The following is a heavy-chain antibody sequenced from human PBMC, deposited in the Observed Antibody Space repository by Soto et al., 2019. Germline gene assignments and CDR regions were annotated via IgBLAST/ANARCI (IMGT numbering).Heavy chain of an antibody. D-gene: IGHD1-26*01. Sequence: EVQLLESGGGLVQPGGSLRLSCAASGFTFSSYAITWVRQAPGKGLEWVSVISGSGDRTYYADSVKGRFTISRDNSKNTLYLQMNSLRAEDTAVYYCASGRGRYFYYGMDVWGKGTTVTVSS. J-gene: IGHJ6*04. CDR2: ISGSGDRT. V-gene: IGHV3-23*01. CDR1: GFTFSSYA. CDR3: ASGRGRYFYYGMDV.